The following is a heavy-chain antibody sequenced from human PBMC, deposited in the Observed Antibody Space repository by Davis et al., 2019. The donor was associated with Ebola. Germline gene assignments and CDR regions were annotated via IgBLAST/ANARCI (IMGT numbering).Heavy chain of an antibody. CDR1: GFTFSSYS. D-gene: IGHD2-15*01. CDR3: ASSPPAVAAMGRPWYYYYYMDV. J-gene: IGHJ6*03. Sequence: GESLKISCAASGFTFSSYSMNWVRQAPGKGLEWVSSISSSSSYIYYADSVKGRFTISRDNAKNSLYLQMNSLRAEDTAVYYCASSPPAVAAMGRPWYYYYYMDVWGKGTTVTVSS. V-gene: IGHV3-21*01. CDR2: ISSSSSYI.